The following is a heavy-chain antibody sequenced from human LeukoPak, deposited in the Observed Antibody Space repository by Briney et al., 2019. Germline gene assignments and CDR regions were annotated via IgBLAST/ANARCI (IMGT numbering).Heavy chain of an antibody. CDR2: ISSSGSTI. CDR1: GFTFSDYY. Sequence: AGGSLRLSCAASGFTFSDYYMSWIRQAPGKGLEWVSYISSSGSTIYYADSVKGRFTISRDNAKNSLYLQMNSLRAEDTAEYYCARERIGGEVNSAPGHYFDYWGQGTLVTVSS. V-gene: IGHV3-11*01. J-gene: IGHJ4*02. CDR3: ARERIGGEVNSAPGHYFDY. D-gene: IGHD1-26*01.